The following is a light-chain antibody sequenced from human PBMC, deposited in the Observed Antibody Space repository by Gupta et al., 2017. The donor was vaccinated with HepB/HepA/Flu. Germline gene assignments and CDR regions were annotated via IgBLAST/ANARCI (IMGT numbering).Light chain of an antibody. CDR1: QTVSSNY. CDR3: QLYGSSPLFT. Sequence: EVVLTQSPGTLSLSPGERVTLSCRASQTVSSNYLAWYQHKVGQAPRLLIYDASTRAAGIPDRFSGSGSGTDFTPTISRLEPEDFAVYYCQLYGSSPLFTFGPGTKLEIK. J-gene: IGKJ3*01. V-gene: IGKV3-20*01. CDR2: DAS.